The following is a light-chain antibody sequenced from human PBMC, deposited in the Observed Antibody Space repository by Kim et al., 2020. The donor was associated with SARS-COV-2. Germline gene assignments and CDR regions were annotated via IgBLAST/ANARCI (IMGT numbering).Light chain of an antibody. CDR3: LQDSTYPIT. J-gene: IGKJ5*01. CDR1: QDIRKD. Sequence: AAVGGRVTITCGASQDIRKDLGGYQQSPGRAPKRLIYGASSLQSGVPSRCSGSGSGTEFTLTSGSVQPEDFATYFWLQDSTYPITFGQGTRLEIK. CDR2: GAS. V-gene: IGKV1-17*01.